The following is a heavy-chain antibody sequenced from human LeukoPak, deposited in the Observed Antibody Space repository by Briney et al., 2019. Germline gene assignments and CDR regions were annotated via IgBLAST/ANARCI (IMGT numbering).Heavy chain of an antibody. D-gene: IGHD6-19*01. J-gene: IGHJ4*02. CDR1: GGSISSYY. V-gene: IGHV4-59*08. CDR2: IPYTGST. Sequence: SETLSLTCTVSGGSISSYYWSWIRQPPGKGLEWIAYIPYTGSTNYNPSLKSRVTISVDTSKNQFSLKLSSVTAADTAVYYCARHTGYNSGWLGYWGQGTLVTVSS. CDR3: ARHTGYNSGWLGY.